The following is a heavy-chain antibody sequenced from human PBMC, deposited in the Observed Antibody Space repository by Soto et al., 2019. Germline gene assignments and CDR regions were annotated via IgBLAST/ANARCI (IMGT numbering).Heavy chain of an antibody. CDR1: CLSFSSYY. D-gene: IGHD2-2*01. V-gene: IGHV4-59*12. J-gene: IGHJ5*02. CDR3: ARVPDR. Sequence: TLSLTCPVLCLSFSSYYWSWIRQPPGKGLEWIGYIYYSGSTNYNPSLKSRVTISVDTSKNQFSLKLSSVTAADTAVYYCARVPDRWGQGTLVT. CDR2: IYYSGST.